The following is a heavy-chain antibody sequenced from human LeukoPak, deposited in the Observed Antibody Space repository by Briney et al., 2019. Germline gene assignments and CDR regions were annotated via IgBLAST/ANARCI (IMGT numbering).Heavy chain of an antibody. V-gene: IGHV1-2*02. D-gene: IGHD6-19*01. CDR1: GYTFTGYY. Sequence: ASVKVSCKASGYTFTGYYMHWVRQAPGQGLEWMGWINPNSGGTNYAQKFQGRVTMTRDMSTSTVYMELSSLRSEDTAVYYCARDLAYRGAVAGKPNAYYFDYWGQGTLVTVSS. J-gene: IGHJ4*02. CDR3: ARDLAYRGAVAGKPNAYYFDY. CDR2: INPNSGGT.